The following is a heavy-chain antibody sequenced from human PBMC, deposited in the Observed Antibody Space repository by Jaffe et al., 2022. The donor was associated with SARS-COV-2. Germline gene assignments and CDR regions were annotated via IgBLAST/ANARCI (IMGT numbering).Heavy chain of an antibody. V-gene: IGHV6-1*01. CDR3: AREEAYDSSGWYVGWFDP. Sequence: QVQLQQSGPGLVKPSQTLSLTCAISGDSVSSNSAAWNWIRQSPSRGLEWLGRTYYRSKWYNDYAVSVKSRITINPDTSKNQFSLQLNSVTPEDTAVYYCAREEAYDSSGWYVGWFDPWGQGTLVTVSS. CDR2: TYYRSKWYN. D-gene: IGHD6-19*01. CDR1: GDSVSSNSAA. J-gene: IGHJ5*02.